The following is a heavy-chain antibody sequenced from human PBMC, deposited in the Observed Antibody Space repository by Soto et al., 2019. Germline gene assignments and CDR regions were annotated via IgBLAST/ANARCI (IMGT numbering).Heavy chain of an antibody. CDR2: ISGLDGDR. CDR3: ARDYDRWGEDWFDP. Sequence: QVHLVQSGGEMKKLGASVKVSCKASGYTFTDFGISWVRQAPGQGLVWMGWISGLDGDRNYAQKFQGRVTLTTDTSATTAYMELRSLTSDDAAIYYWARDYDRWGEDWFDPWGQGALVTVSS. D-gene: IGHD3-16*01. V-gene: IGHV1-18*01. J-gene: IGHJ5*02. CDR1: GYTFTDFG.